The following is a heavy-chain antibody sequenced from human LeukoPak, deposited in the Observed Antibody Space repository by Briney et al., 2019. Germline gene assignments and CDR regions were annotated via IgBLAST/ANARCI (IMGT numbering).Heavy chain of an antibody. CDR2: RSNKADSYTT. V-gene: IGHV3-72*01. Sequence: GGSLRLSCAASGFTFSYHYMDWVRQAPGKGLDWVGRRSNKADSYTTEYAASVKGRFTISRDDSKNSVYLQMNSLKTEDTAMYFCARTVVVVVDVTRYYYGMDVWGQGTTVTVSS. D-gene: IGHD2-15*01. CDR3: ARTVVVVVDVTRYYYGMDV. J-gene: IGHJ6*02. CDR1: GFTFSYHY.